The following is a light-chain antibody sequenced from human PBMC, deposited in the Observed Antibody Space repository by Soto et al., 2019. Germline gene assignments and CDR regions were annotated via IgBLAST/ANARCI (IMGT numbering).Light chain of an antibody. Sequence: QVTQCPSLLPAVGKESRSRTWRASQGISSYLAWYQQKPGKAPKLLIHAASTLQSGVPSRFSGSGSGTEFTLTISSLQPEDFATYYCQQLNNYPRTFGQGSKV. CDR3: QQLNNYPRT. CDR1: QGISSY. J-gene: IGKJ1*01. V-gene: IGKV1-9*01. CDR2: AAS.